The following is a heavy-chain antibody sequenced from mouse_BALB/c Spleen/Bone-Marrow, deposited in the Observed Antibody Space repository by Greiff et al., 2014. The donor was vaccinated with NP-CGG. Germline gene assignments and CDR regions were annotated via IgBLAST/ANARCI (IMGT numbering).Heavy chain of an antibody. Sequence: EVQLQQSVAELVKPGASVQLSCTASGFNIKDTYMHWVKQRPEQGLEWIGRIDPANGNTKYDPEFQGKATITANTSSTTAYLQLSSLTSEDTAFDYFATMITDWYFDVWGAGTTVTVSS. D-gene: IGHD2-4*01. CDR1: GFNIKDTY. V-gene: IGHV14-3*02. CDR3: ATMITDWYFDV. CDR2: IDPANGNT. J-gene: IGHJ1*01.